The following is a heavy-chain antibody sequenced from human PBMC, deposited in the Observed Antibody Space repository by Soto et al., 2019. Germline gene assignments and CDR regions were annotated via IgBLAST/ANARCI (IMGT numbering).Heavy chain of an antibody. V-gene: IGHV1-69*06. D-gene: IGHD3-22*01. CDR2: IIPIFGTA. J-gene: IGHJ5*02. Sequence: DSCKASGGTFSSYAISWVRQVPGQGLEWMGGIIPIFGTANYAQKFQGRVTITADKSTSTAYMELSSLRSEDTAVYYCARDQCYDGSGYYCYWFDPWGQGTLVTVSS. CDR1: GGTFSSYA. CDR3: ARDQCYDGSGYYCYWFDP.